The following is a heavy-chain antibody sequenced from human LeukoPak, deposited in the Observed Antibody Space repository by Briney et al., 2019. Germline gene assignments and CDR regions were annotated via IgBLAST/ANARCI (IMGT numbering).Heavy chain of an antibody. J-gene: IGHJ4*02. V-gene: IGHV3-21*01. CDR1: GYSISSGYY. CDR3: ASFRYGSGSKPTDCFDY. Sequence: ETLSLTCTVSGYSISSGYYWGWVRQAPGKGLEWVSSISSSSSYIYYADSVEGRFTISRDNAKNSLYLQMNSLRAEDTAVYYCASFRYGSGSKPTDCFDYWGQGTLVTVSS. D-gene: IGHD3-10*01. CDR2: ISSSSSYI.